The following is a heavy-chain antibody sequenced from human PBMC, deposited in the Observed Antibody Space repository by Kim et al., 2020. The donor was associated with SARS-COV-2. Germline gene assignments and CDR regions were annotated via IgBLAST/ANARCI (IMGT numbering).Heavy chain of an antibody. CDR2: IDWDDDK. Sequence: SGPTLVNPTQTLTLTCTFSGFSLSTSGMCVSWIRQPPGKALEWLALIDWDDDKYYSTSLKTRLTISKDTSKNQVVLTMTNMDPVDTATYYCARIYSSGWEYGMDVWGQGTTVTVSS. CDR3: ARIYSSGWEYGMDV. J-gene: IGHJ6*02. CDR1: GFSLSTSGMC. D-gene: IGHD6-19*01. V-gene: IGHV2-70*01.